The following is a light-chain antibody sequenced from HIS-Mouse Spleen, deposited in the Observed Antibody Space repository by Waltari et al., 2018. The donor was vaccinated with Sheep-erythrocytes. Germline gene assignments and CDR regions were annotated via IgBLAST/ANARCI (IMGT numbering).Light chain of an antibody. V-gene: IGKV3-11*01. CDR1: QSVSSY. CDR3: QQRSNWPPIT. Sequence: DMVLTPSPALLSLSPGERATLSCRASQSVSSYLAWYQQKPGQAPRLLIYDASNRATGIPARFSGSGSGTDFTLTISSLEPEDFAVYYCQQRSNWPPITFGQGTRLEIK. CDR2: DAS. J-gene: IGKJ5*01.